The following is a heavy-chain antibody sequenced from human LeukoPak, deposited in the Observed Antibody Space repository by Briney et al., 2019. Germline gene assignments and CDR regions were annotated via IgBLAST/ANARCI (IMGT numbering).Heavy chain of an antibody. J-gene: IGHJ4*02. V-gene: IGHV4-59*08. Sequence: SETLSLTCTVSGGSISSYYWSWIRQPPGKGLEWIGYIYYSGSTNYNPSLKSRVTISVDTSKNQFSLKLSSVTAADAAVYYCARHYDFWSGYLYYFDYWGQGTLVTASS. CDR3: ARHYDFWSGYLYYFDY. D-gene: IGHD3-3*01. CDR1: GGSISSYY. CDR2: IYYSGST.